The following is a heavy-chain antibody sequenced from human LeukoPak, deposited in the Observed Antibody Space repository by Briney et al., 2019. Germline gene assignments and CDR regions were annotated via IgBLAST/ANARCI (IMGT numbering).Heavy chain of an antibody. V-gene: IGHV3-7*01. CDR1: GLRFTSYW. D-gene: IGHD2-15*01. J-gene: IGHJ4*02. Sequence: GGSLRLSCAASGLRFTSYWMSWVRQAPGKGLEWVANINQGGNTVNYVDSVKGRVSISRDNANNALFLQMHSLRFEDTAIYYCATTFPYCGDGTCKLGGQGAQVTVSS. CDR3: ATTFPYCGDGTCKL. CDR2: INQGGNTV.